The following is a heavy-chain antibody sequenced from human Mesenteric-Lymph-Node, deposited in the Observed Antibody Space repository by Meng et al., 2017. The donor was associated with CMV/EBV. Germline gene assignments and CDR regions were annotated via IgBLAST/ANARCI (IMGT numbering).Heavy chain of an antibody. CDR3: ARDYPYDFWSGYYAWYFDL. J-gene: IGHJ2*01. CDR1: GFTVSSNY. D-gene: IGHD3-3*01. CDR2: IKQDGSEK. V-gene: IGHV3-7*01. Sequence: GESLKISCAASGFTVSSNYMSWVRQAPGKGLEWVANIKQDGSEKYYVDSVKGRFTISRDNAKNSLYLQMNSLRAEDTAVYYCARDYPYDFWSGYYAWYFDLWGRGTLVTVSS.